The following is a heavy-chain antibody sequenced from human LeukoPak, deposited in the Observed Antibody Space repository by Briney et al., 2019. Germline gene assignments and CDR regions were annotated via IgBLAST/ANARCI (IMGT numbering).Heavy chain of an antibody. CDR3: ATQSAAYSKGAFDI. V-gene: IGHV1-8*03. Sequence: GASVKVSCKASGYTFTSYDINWVRQATGQGLEWMGWMSPNSGNTGYARKFQGRVTITRNTSISTAYMELSSLRSEDTAVYYCATQSAAYSKGAFDIWGQGTMVTVSS. CDR2: MSPNSGNT. CDR1: GYTFTSYD. J-gene: IGHJ3*02. D-gene: IGHD2-15*01.